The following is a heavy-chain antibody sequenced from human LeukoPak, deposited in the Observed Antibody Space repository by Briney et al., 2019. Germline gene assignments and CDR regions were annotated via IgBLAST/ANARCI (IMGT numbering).Heavy chain of an antibody. D-gene: IGHD3-9*01. CDR3: ARDRNDILTDY. J-gene: IGHJ4*02. V-gene: IGHV3-23*01. CDR1: GLAFSSYA. CDR2: ITGSGDWA. Sequence: GGSLRLSCAASGLAFSSYAMMWLRQAPGQGLEWVSAITGSGDWALYADTVKGRFTISRDNSKNTLYLQMSSLRAEDTAVYYCARDRNDILTDYWGQGTLVTVSS.